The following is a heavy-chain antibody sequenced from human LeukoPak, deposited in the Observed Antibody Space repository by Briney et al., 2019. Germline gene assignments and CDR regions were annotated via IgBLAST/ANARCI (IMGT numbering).Heavy chain of an antibody. CDR3: TTARIGY. J-gene: IGHJ4*02. V-gene: IGHV3-15*01. CDR2: IKTKDDGGTT. CDR1: GFTFSDAW. Sequence: GGSLRLSCVASGFTFSDAWMSWVRQAPGKGLEWIGRIKTKDDGGTTDYAAPVKGRFIISRDDSKDTLYLQMDSLKTEDTGVYYCTTARIGYWGQGTLVAASS.